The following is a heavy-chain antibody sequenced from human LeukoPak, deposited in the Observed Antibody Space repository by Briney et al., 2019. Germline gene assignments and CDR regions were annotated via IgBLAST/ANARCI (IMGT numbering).Heavy chain of an antibody. V-gene: IGHV3-23*01. D-gene: IGHD2-21*01. CDR2: ISGSGGTT. J-gene: IGHJ6*02. Sequence: GGSLRLSCAVSGFTFSSYAMSWVRQAPGKGLEWVSAISGSGGTTYYADSVKGRFTISRDNSKNTLYLQMNSLRAEDTDVYYCAKGGPSRIGYYYYGMDVWGQGTTVTVSS. CDR1: GFTFSSYA. CDR3: AKGGPSRIGYYYYGMDV.